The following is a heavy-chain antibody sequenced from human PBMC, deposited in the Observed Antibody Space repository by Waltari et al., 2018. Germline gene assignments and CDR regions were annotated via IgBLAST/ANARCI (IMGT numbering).Heavy chain of an antibody. CDR2: ISSSSSYI. CDR3: ARDYRTRGPDY. V-gene: IGHV3-21*01. J-gene: IGHJ4*02. Sequence: MSWVRQAPGKGLEWVSSISSSSSYIYYADSVKGRFTISRDNAKNSLYLQMNSLRAEDTAVYYCARDYRTRGPDYWGQGTLVTVSS. D-gene: IGHD4-4*01.